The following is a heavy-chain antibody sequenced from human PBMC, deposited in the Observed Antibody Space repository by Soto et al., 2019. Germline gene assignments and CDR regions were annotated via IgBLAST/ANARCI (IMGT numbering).Heavy chain of an antibody. CDR2: IYYSGST. D-gene: IGHD3-22*01. Sequence: SETLSLTCTVSGGSISSSSYYWGWIRQPPGKGLEWIGSIYYSGSTYYNPSLKSRVTMSVDTSKNQFSLKLSSVTAADTAVYYCARTKYYYDSSGSNAFDIWGQGTMVTVSS. V-gene: IGHV4-39*01. CDR3: ARTKYYYDSSGSNAFDI. J-gene: IGHJ3*02. CDR1: GGSISSSSYY.